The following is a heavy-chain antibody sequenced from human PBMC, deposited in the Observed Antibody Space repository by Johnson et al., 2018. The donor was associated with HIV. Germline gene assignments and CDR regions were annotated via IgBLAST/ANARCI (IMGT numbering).Heavy chain of an antibody. CDR3: ARGFEDTAMGDDAFDI. J-gene: IGHJ3*02. V-gene: IGHV3-NL1*01. CDR2: IYSGGST. D-gene: IGHD5-18*01. Sequence: QVQVVESGGGVVQPGGSLRLSCAASGFTFRSYGMHWVRLAPGKGLEWVSVIYSGGSTYYADSVKGRFTNSRDNSKNTLYLQMNSLRAEDTAVYYCARGFEDTAMGDDAFDIWGHGTMVTVSS. CDR1: GFTFRSYG.